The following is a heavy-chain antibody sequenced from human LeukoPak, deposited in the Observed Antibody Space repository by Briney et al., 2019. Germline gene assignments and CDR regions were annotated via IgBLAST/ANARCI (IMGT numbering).Heavy chain of an antibody. J-gene: IGHJ4*02. CDR1: GGSIRSYY. Sequence: SETLSLTCTVSGGSIRSYYWGWIRQPPGKGLERIGHFFLSGSTTYNPSLKSRVTISVDTSKNQFSMKITSVTAADTAVYYCVRTREYSSTWYFDYWGQGILVTVSS. D-gene: IGHD6-13*01. V-gene: IGHV4-59*01. CDR3: VRTREYSSTWYFDY. CDR2: FFLSGST.